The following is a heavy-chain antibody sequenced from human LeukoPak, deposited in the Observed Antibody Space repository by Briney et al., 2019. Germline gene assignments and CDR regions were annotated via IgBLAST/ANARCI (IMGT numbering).Heavy chain of an antibody. J-gene: IGHJ6*03. D-gene: IGHD4-23*01. CDR3: ARFSVVYYYYYYMDV. Sequence: ASVKVSCKASGYTFTSYYIHWVRQAPGQGLEWMGIINPGGGNTNYAQKLQGRVTMTTDTSTSTAYMELRSLRSDDTAVYYCARFSVVYYYYYYMDVWGKGTTVTVSS. CDR2: INPGGGNT. V-gene: IGHV1-46*01. CDR1: GYTFTSYY.